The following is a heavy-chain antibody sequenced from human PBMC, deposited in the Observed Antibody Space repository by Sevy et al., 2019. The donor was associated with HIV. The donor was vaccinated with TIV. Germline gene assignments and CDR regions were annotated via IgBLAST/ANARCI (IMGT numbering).Heavy chain of an antibody. CDR2: ISGRGGST. CDR3: PVSYDSSAFYI. Sequence: GGSMRLSCAASGFTFSSYAMSWVRQAPGKGLKWVSAISGRGGSTYYADSVKSRFTISRDNSKNTLYRQMNSLRAEDTAVYYFPVSYDSSAFYIWVQGTMVTFSS. V-gene: IGHV3-23*01. J-gene: IGHJ3*02. D-gene: IGHD3-22*01. CDR1: GFTFSSYA.